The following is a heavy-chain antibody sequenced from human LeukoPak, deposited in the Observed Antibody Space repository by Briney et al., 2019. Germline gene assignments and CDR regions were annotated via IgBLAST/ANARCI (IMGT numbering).Heavy chain of an antibody. CDR2: ISAYNGNT. D-gene: IGHD6-13*01. CDR1: GYTFTSYG. J-gene: IGHJ5*02. Sequence: ASVKVSCKASGYTFTSYGISWVRQAPGQGLEWMGWISAYNGNTNYAQKLQGRVTITADESTSTAYMELSSLRSEDTAVYYCARVMGSSWYKDLTWFDPWGQGTLVTVSS. CDR3: ARVMGSSWYKDLTWFDP. V-gene: IGHV1-18*01.